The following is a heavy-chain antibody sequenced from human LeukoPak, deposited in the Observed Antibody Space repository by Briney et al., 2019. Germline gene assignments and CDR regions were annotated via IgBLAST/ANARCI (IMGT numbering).Heavy chain of an antibody. D-gene: IGHD2-2*01. V-gene: IGHV4-59*08. J-gene: IGHJ4*02. CDR2: IYYSGST. CDR1: GGSISSYC. CDR3: ARCSSTSCRGVLDY. Sequence: SETLSLTCTVSGGSISSYCWSWIRQPPGKGLEWIGYIYYSGSTNYNPSLKSRVTISVDTSKNQFSLKLSSVTAADTAVYYCARCSSTSCRGVLDYWGQGTLVTVSS.